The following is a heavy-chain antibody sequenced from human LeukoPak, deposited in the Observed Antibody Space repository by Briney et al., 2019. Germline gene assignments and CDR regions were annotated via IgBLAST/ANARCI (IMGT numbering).Heavy chain of an antibody. CDR3: ARDFASALGYDYVWGSYRQEGAFDI. J-gene: IGHJ3*02. CDR1: GGSISSYY. V-gene: IGHV4-59*01. D-gene: IGHD3-16*02. CDR2: IYYSGST. Sequence: SETLSLTCTVSGGSISSYYWSWIRQPPGKGLEWIGYIYYSGSTNYNPSLKSRVTISVDTSKNQFSLKLSSVTAADTAVYYCARDFASALGYDYVWGSYRQEGAFDIWGQGTMVTVSS.